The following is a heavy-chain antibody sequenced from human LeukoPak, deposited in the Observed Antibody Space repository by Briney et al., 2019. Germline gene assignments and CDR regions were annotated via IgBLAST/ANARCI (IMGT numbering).Heavy chain of an antibody. CDR2: IIPIFGTA. J-gene: IGHJ5*02. Sequence: SVKVSCKASGGTFSSYAISWVRQAPGQGLEWMGGIIPIFGTANYAQRFQGRVTITTDESTSTAYMGLSSLRSEDTAVYYCARGGDLVVVPAAIRDWFDPWGQGTLVTVSS. CDR3: ARGGDLVVVPAAIRDWFDP. CDR1: GGTFSSYA. V-gene: IGHV1-69*05. D-gene: IGHD2-2*01.